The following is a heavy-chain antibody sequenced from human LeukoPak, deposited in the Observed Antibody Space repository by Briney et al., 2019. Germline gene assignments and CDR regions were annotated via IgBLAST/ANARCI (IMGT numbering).Heavy chain of an antibody. CDR1: GFIFSDYY. V-gene: IGHV3-11*01. CDR3: ARTMITFGGVIVPMGFDY. J-gene: IGHJ4*02. D-gene: IGHD3-16*02. CDR2: VSISGGTI. Sequence: GGSLRLSCAASGFIFSDYYMSWIRQAPGKGLEWVSYVSISGGTIYYADSVKGRFTISRDNAKNSLYLQMNSLRAEDTAVYYCARTMITFGGVIVPMGFDYWGQGTLVTVSS.